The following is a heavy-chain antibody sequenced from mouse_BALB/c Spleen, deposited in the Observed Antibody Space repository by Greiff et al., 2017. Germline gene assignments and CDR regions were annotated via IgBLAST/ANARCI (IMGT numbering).Heavy chain of an antibody. V-gene: IGHV5-17*02. CDR2: ISSGSSTI. CDR3: ARSIDGLWYFDV. J-gene: IGHJ1*01. CDR1: GFTFSSFG. Sequence: DVKLVESGGGLVQPGGSRKLSCAASGFTFSSFGMHWVRQAPEKGLEWVTYISSGSSTIYYADTVKGRFTISRNNPKNTLLLQMTSLRSEDTAMYYCARSIDGLWYFDVWGAGTTGTVSS. D-gene: IGHD2-3*01.